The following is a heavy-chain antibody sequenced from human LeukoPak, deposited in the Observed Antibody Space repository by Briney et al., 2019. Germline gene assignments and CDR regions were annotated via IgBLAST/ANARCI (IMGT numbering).Heavy chain of an antibody. V-gene: IGHV3-21*01. Sequence: GGSLRLSCAASGFTFSSYSMNWVRQAPGKGLEWVSSISSSSSYIYYADSVKGRFTISRDNAKNSLYLQMNSLRAEDTAVYYCARDHGWELLRPFDYWGQGTLVTVSS. CDR1: GFTFSSYS. CDR3: ARDHGWELLRPFDY. D-gene: IGHD1-26*01. J-gene: IGHJ4*02. CDR2: ISSSSSYI.